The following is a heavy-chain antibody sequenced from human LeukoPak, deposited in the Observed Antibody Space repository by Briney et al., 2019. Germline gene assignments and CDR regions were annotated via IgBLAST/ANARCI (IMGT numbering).Heavy chain of an antibody. Sequence: PSETLSLTCTVSGASMSSYYWSWIRQPAGKGLEWIGYIYYSGSPRYNPSLKSRVAISIHTSKKQFSLKLSSVTAADTAVYYCARSVVVAGFVSDYYYYGMDVWGQGTTVTVSS. V-gene: IGHV4-59*08. CDR1: GASMSSYY. CDR2: IYYSGSP. D-gene: IGHD6-19*01. J-gene: IGHJ6*02. CDR3: ARSVVVAGFVSDYYYYGMDV.